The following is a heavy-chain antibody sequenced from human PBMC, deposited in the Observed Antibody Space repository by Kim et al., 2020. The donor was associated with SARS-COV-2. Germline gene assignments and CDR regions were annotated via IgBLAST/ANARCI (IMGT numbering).Heavy chain of an antibody. D-gene: IGHD2-15*01. CDR2: ISAYNGNT. CDR1: GYTFTSYG. CDR3: ARDLRVVVAANWFDP. V-gene: IGHV1-18*01. Sequence: ASVKVYCKASGYTFTSYGISWVRQAPGQGLEWMGWISAYNGNTNYAQKLQGRVTMTTDTSTSTAYMELRSLRSDDTAVYYCARDLRVVVAANWFDPWGQGTLVTVSS. J-gene: IGHJ5*02.